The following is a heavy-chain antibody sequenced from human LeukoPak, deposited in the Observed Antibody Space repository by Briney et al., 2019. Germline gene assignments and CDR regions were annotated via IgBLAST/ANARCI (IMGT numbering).Heavy chain of an antibody. Sequence: SETLSLTCTVSGGSITNYYWSWIRQPPGKGLEWIGYIFYTGSTNYNPSLKSRVTISVDTSKNRFSLKLSSVTAADTAVYYCVRMRSGYSTPDYWGQGTLVTVSS. CDR2: IFYTGST. J-gene: IGHJ4*02. D-gene: IGHD3-3*01. CDR1: GGSITNYY. CDR3: VRMRSGYSTPDY. V-gene: IGHV4-59*01.